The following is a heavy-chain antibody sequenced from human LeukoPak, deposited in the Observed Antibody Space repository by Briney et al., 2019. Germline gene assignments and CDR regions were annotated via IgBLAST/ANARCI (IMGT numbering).Heavy chain of an antibody. CDR2: INAGHGNT. J-gene: IGHJ4*02. Sequence: GASVKVSCKASGYTFTSYAIQWVRQAPGQRLEWTGWINAGHGNTKYSQKFQGRVTITRDTSASTAYMELSSLRSEDTAVYYCARGAGFAEPLPEYWGQGTLLTVSS. V-gene: IGHV1-3*01. CDR1: GYTFTSYA. CDR3: ARGAGFAEPLPEY. D-gene: IGHD1-14*01.